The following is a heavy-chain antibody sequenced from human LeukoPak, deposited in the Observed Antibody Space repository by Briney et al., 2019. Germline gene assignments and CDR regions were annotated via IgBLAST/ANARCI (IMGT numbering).Heavy chain of an antibody. J-gene: IGHJ6*03. CDR3: ARVTRYDASRDYWYMDV. CDR2: IHYGGTV. D-gene: IGHD4-17*01. CDR1: HGSISGTPYY. Sequence: SETLSLTCTVSHGSISGTPYYWGWFRQSPGKGPEWIGNIHYGGTVYYNPSLKSSVTISVDPSKNQFSLNLYSVTAADTALYFCARVTRYDASRDYWYMDVWGKGPTVTVSS. V-gene: IGHV4-39*07.